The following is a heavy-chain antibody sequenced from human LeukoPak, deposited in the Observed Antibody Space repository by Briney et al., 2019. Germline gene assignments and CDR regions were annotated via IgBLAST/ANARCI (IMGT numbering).Heavy chain of an antibody. CDR3: ASSVRSSWDVPNDAFDI. CDR2: ISSNGGNT. J-gene: IGHJ3*02. D-gene: IGHD6-13*01. V-gene: IGHV3-64*01. CDR1: GFTFSSYA. Sequence: PGGSLRLSCAASGFTFSSYAMHWVRQAPGKGLEYVSGISSNGGNTYYANSVKGRFTISRDNSKNTLYLQMGNLRAEDMAVYYCASSVRSSWDVPNDAFDIWGQGT.